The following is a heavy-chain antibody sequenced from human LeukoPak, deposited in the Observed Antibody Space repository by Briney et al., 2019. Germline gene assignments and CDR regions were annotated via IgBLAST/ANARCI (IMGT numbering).Heavy chain of an antibody. V-gene: IGHV3-7*04. CDR1: GFTFSNHW. Sequence: GGSLRLSCAASGFTFSNHWMSWVRQAPGKGLEWVANIKQDGSGENYVDSVKGRFTISRDNAKNSLCLQMNSLRAEDTAVYYCARGLRWNDYWGQGTLVTVSS. CDR2: IKQDGSGE. CDR3: ARGLRWNDY. D-gene: IGHD4-23*01. J-gene: IGHJ4*02.